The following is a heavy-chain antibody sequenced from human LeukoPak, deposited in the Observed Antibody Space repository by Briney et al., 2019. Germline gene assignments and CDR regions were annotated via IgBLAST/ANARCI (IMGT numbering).Heavy chain of an antibody. CDR3: ARCSGGSCYLPFDY. Sequence: GASVKVSCKASGYTFTSYGISWVRQAPGQGLEWMGLISADNGNTKYSQQKLQGRVTMTTDTSTNTSYMELSSLRSDDTAVYYCARCSGGSCYLPFDYWGQGTLVTVSS. D-gene: IGHD2-15*01. V-gene: IGHV1-18*01. CDR1: GYTFTSYG. CDR2: ISADNGNT. J-gene: IGHJ4*02.